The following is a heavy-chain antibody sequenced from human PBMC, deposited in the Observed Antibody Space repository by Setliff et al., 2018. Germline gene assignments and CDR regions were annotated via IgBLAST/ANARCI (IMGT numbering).Heavy chain of an antibody. D-gene: IGHD3-10*01. Sequence: SETLSLTCTVSGASISSYYWSWIRQPPGKGLEWIGYIYYGGTTNYNPSLKSRVSISLDTSKSQFSLHLISVTAADTAVYYCARHVGTRSRGYNYYYYFMDVWGKGTTVTVSS. J-gene: IGHJ6*03. CDR2: IYYGGTT. V-gene: IGHV4-59*08. CDR1: GASISSYY. CDR3: ARHVGTRSRGYNYYYYFMDV.